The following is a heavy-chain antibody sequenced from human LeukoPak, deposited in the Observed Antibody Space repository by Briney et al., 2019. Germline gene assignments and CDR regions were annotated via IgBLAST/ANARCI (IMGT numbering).Heavy chain of an antibody. V-gene: IGHV4-59*02. CDR2: IYYTET. CDR1: GGSVSDYY. CDR3: ARDLRDGIMVRDRNYYYYYMDV. Sequence: SETLSLTCTVSGGSVSDYYWSWIRQSPGKGLEWIGYIYYTETSYNPSLKSRVTISADTSRNQFSLKLYSVTAADTAVYYCARDLRDGIMVRDRNYYYYYMDVWGKGTTVTISS. J-gene: IGHJ6*03. D-gene: IGHD3-10*01.